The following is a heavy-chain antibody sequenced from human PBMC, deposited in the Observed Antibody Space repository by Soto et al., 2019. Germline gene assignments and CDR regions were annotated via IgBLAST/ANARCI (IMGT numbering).Heavy chain of an antibody. V-gene: IGHV1-2*02. D-gene: IGHD2-2*01. Sequence: SVEVTCQASGYTFTGYYMHWVRQAPGQGLEWMGWINPNSGGTNYAQKFQGRVTMTRDTSISTAYMELSRLRSDDTAVYYCAREKPLGYCSSTSCLGDYYYGMDVWGQGTTVTVSS. CDR2: INPNSGGT. J-gene: IGHJ6*02. CDR1: GYTFTGYY. CDR3: AREKPLGYCSSTSCLGDYYYGMDV.